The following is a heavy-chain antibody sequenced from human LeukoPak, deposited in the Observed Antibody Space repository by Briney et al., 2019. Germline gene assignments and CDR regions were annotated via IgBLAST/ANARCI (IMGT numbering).Heavy chain of an antibody. CDR2: IYTSGST. J-gene: IGHJ4*02. Sequence: SQTLSLTCTVSGGSISSGSYYWSWIRQPAGKGLEWIGRIYTSGSTNYNPSLKSRVTISVDTSKNQFSLKLSSVTAADPAVYYCARQLNELLRRQFXXWGXGTLVT. V-gene: IGHV4-61*02. CDR1: GGSISSGSYY. D-gene: IGHD2-15*01. CDR3: ARQLNELLRRQFXX.